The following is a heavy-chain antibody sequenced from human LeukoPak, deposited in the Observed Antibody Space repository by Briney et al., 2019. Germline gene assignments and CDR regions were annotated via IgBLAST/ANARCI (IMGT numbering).Heavy chain of an antibody. CDR3: ARDLYYYDSSGYSLFDY. Sequence: GGSLRLSCAASGFTFSSYGMHWVRQAPGKGLEWVAVIWYDGSNKYYADSVKGRFTISRDNSKNMLHLQMNSLRAEDTAVYYCARDLYYYDSSGYSLFDYWGQGTLVTVSS. J-gene: IGHJ4*02. V-gene: IGHV3-33*01. CDR1: GFTFSSYG. D-gene: IGHD3-22*01. CDR2: IWYDGSNK.